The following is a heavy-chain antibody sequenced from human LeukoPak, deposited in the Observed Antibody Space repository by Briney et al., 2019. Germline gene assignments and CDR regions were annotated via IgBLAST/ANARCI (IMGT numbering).Heavy chain of an antibody. CDR2: ISSSSTYI. J-gene: IGHJ3*02. Sequence: GGSLRLSCAASGFTFRSYSMNWVRQAPGKGLEWVSSISSSSTYIYYADSVKGRFIISRDNAKNSLYLQMNSLRAEDTAVYYCGKNRYSGSLSPFDIWGQGTMVTVSS. CDR1: GFTFRSYS. CDR3: GKNRYSGSLSPFDI. V-gene: IGHV3-21*01. D-gene: IGHD1-26*01.